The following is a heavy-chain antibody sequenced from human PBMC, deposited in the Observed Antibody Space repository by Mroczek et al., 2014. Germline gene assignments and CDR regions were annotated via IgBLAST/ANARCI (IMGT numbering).Heavy chain of an antibody. CDR1: GGSFSGYY. D-gene: IGHD2-2*01. V-gene: IGHV4-34*01. CDR3: ARVKGPDCSSTSCSRPGGGAFDI. Sequence: QVQLVESGAGLLKPSETLSLTCAVYGGSFSGYYWSWIRQPPGKGLEWIGEINHSGSTNYNPSLKSRVTISVDTSKNQFSLKLSSVTAADTAVYYCARVKGPDCSSTSCSRPGGGAFDIVGQGTMVTVSS. J-gene: IGHJ3*02. CDR2: INHSGST.